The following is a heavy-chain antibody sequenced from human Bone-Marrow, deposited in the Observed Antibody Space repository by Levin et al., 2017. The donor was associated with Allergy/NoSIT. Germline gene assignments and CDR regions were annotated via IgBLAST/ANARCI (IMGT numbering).Heavy chain of an antibody. V-gene: IGHV1-2*02. D-gene: IGHD6-19*01. CDR1: GYTFTGYY. CDR3: ARFAITAALAHSSGWSLWFDY. CDR2: INPNSGGT. Sequence: GESLKISCKASGYTFTGYYMHWVRQAPGQGLEWMGWINPNSGGTNYAQKFQGRVTMTRDTSISTAYMELSRLRSDDTAVYYCARFAITAALAHSSGWSLWFDYWGQGTLVTVSS. J-gene: IGHJ4*02.